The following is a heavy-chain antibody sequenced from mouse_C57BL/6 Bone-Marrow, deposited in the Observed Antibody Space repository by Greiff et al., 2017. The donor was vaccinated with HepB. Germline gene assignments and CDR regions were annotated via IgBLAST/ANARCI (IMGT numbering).Heavy chain of an antibody. D-gene: IGHD2-4*01. V-gene: IGHV2-2*01. CDR3: ARYDYDWCAY. Sequence: QVQLQQSGPGLVQPSQSLSITCTVSGFSLPSYGVHWVRQSPGKGLEWLGVIWRGGSTDYTATFISRLSISKDHSTSKVFFKMNSLQSDDTAIYYCARYDYDWCAYWGQGTLVTVSA. CDR2: IWRGGST. CDR1: GFSLPSYG. J-gene: IGHJ3*01.